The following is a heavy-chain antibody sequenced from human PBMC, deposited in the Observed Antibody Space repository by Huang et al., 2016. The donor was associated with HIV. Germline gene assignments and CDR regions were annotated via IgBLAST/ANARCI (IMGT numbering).Heavy chain of an antibody. CDR2: VDDSGTT. CDR1: GDSVSSHY. V-gene: IGHV4-59*02. Sequence: QVRLQESGPGLVKPSETLSLSCTVSGDSVSSHYWGWIRHPPGKGLEWIGTVDDSGTTKYNPRLKCRITISVDTSKNGFSLNITSVSAADTAMYFCVRDQGRLAVGGIDNWFDPWGQGALVTVSS. CDR3: VRDQGRLAVGGIDNWFDP. J-gene: IGHJ5*02. D-gene: IGHD6-19*01.